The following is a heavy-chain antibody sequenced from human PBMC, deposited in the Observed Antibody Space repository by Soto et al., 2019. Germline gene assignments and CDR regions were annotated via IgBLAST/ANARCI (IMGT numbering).Heavy chain of an antibody. CDR1: GDSISSGTHY. D-gene: IGHD2-8*01. Sequence: SETLSLTCTVSGDSISSGTHYWNWIRQHPGKGLEWIGYISSSGNSYYSPSLKSRVFMSVDTSKNLFSLKLSSVTAADTAIYYCVGRLTSIYTYFDSWGQETQVTVSS. CDR3: VGRLTSIYTYFDS. CDR2: ISSSGNS. V-gene: IGHV4-31*03. J-gene: IGHJ4*02.